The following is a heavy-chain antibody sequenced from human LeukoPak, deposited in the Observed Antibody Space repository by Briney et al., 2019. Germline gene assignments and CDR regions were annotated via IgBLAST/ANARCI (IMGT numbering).Heavy chain of an antibody. J-gene: IGHJ4*02. V-gene: IGHV4-34*01. Sequence: SETLSLTCAVYGGSFSGYYWSWIRQPPGKGLEWIGEINHSGSTNYNPSLKSRVTISVDTSKNQFSLKLSSVTAADTAVYYCAKEIYSYSYRNFDYWGQGTLVTVSS. D-gene: IGHD5-18*01. CDR3: AKEIYSYSYRNFDY. CDR1: GGSFSGYY. CDR2: INHSGST.